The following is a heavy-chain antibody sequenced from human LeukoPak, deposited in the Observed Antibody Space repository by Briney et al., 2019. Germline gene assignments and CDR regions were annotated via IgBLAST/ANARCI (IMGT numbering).Heavy chain of an antibody. Sequence: ASAKVSCKASGYTFTNYGISWVRQAPGQGLEWMGWISAYNGNTNYAQKLQGRVTMTRNTSISTAYMELSSLRSEDTAVYYCARYQYYDFWSGPDYWGQGTLVTVSS. CDR1: GYTFTNYG. CDR2: ISAYNGNT. V-gene: IGHV1-18*01. CDR3: ARYQYYDFWSGPDY. J-gene: IGHJ4*02. D-gene: IGHD3-3*01.